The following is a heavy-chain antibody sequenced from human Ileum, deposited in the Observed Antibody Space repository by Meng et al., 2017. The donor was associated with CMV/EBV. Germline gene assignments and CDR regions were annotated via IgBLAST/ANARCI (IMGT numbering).Heavy chain of an antibody. CDR2: IYWDEDK. D-gene: IGHD3-16*01. J-gene: IGHJ4*02. V-gene: IGHV2-5*02. CDR1: GFSFRTRGVG. CDR3: ARSLYYSSYYFDY. Sequence: QFTLKESGPPMVKPTQTLTLTCTFSGFSFRTRGVGVGWIRQPPGKALEWLALIYWDEDKGYSPSLKRRLTITKDTSKNQVVLTMTNVDPVDTATYFCARSLYYSSYYFDYWGQGTLVTVSS.